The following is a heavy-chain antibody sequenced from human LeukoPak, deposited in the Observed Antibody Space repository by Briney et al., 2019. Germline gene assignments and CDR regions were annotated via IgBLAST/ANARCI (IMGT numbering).Heavy chain of an antibody. CDR3: ARESGSGSSYFDY. CDR2: IYSGGST. CDR1: GLTVSSNY. J-gene: IGHJ4*02. Sequence: GGSLRLSCAASGLTVSSNYMSWVRQAPGKGLEWVSVIYSGGSTYYADSVKGRFTISRDNSKNTLYLQMNSLRAEDTAVYYCARESGSGSSYFDYWGQGTPVTVSS. D-gene: IGHD3-10*01. V-gene: IGHV3-53*01.